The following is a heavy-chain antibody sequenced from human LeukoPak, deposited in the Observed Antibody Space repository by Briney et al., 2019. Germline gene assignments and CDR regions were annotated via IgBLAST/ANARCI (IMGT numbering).Heavy chain of an antibody. CDR3: ASRAVIAAAGTQGPNYFDY. J-gene: IGHJ4*02. CDR1: GYTFTSYY. CDR2: INPSGGST. D-gene: IGHD6-13*01. V-gene: IGHV1-46*01. Sequence: ASVKVSCKASGYTFTSYYMHWVRQAPGQGLEWMGIINPSGGSTSYAQKFQGRVTMTRDTSTSTVYMELSSLRSEDTAVYYCASRAVIAAAGTQGPNYFDYWGQGTLVPSPQ.